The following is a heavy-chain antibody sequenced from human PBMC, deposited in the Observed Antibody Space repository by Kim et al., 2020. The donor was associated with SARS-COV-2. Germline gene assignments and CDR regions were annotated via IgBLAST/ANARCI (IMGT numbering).Heavy chain of an antibody. CDR1: GFTFSSYA. Sequence: GGSLRRSCAASGFTFSSYAMSWVRQAPGKGLEWVSAISGSGGSTYYADSVKGRFTISRDNSKNTLYLQMNSLRAEDTAVYYCAKGAIVVVTHPGRVNYGTDVLGQGTTVTVSS. CDR3: AKGAIVVVTHPGRVNYGTDV. CDR2: ISGSGGST. D-gene: IGHD3-22*01. V-gene: IGHV3-23*01. J-gene: IGHJ6*02.